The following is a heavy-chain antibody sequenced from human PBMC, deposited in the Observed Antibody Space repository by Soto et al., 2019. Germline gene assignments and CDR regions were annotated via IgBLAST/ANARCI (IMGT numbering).Heavy chain of an antibody. CDR2: IIPIFGTA. D-gene: IGHD6-13*01. CDR1: GGTFSSYA. Sequence: QVQLVQSGAEVKKPGSSVKVSCKASGGTFSSYAISWVRQAPGQGLEWMGGIIPIFGTANYAQKFQGRVTIAANESTSTAYMELSSLSADDTAVYYSAGDGYSSSWYGASECWGQGTMVTVSS. J-gene: IGHJ4*02. CDR3: AGDGYSSSWYGASEC. V-gene: IGHV1-69*12.